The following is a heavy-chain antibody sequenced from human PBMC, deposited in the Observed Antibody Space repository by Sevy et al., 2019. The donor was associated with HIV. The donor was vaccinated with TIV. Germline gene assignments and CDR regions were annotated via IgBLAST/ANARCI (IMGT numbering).Heavy chain of an antibody. CDR2: FSNSGTTI. CDR1: GFTFSSYE. CDR3: ARDLPPSATTVAYFDY. V-gene: IGHV3-48*03. J-gene: IGHJ4*02. D-gene: IGHD4-17*01. Sequence: GGSLRLSCAASGFTFSSYEMNWVRQAPGKGLEWVSYFSNSGTTISYSDSVKGRFTISRDNARNSLYLQMNSLRAEDTDVNYCARDLPPSATTVAYFDYWGQGTLVTVSS.